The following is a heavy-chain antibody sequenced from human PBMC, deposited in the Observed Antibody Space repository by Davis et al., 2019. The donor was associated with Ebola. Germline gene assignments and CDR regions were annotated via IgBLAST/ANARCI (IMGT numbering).Heavy chain of an antibody. CDR3: AKDPGLYFWDV. J-gene: IGHJ6*02. CDR1: GFTFSTYA. CDR2: ITGSGGST. Sequence: GGSLKISCAASGFTFSTYAMSWVRQAPGKGLEWVSAITGSGGSTYYADSVKGRFTISRDNSKNTLYLQMNSLRAEDTALYYCAKDPGLYFWDVWGQGTTVTVSS. D-gene: IGHD3-3*01. V-gene: IGHV3-23*01.